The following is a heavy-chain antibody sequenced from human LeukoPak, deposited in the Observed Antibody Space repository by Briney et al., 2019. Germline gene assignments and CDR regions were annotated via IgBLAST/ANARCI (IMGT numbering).Heavy chain of an antibody. CDR3: TRVGIQLWFRLAY. D-gene: IGHD5-18*01. CDR2: IRSKAYGGTT. CDR1: GFTFGDYA. J-gene: IGHJ4*02. Sequence: PGGSLRLSCTASGFTFGDYAMSWFRQAPGKGLEWVGFIRSKAYGGTTEYAASVKGRFTISRDDSKSIAYLQMNSLNIEDTAVYYCTRVGIQLWFRLAYWGQGTLVTVSS. V-gene: IGHV3-49*03.